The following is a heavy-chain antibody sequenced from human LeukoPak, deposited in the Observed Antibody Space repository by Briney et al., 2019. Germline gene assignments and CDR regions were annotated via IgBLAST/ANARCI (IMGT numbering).Heavy chain of an antibody. V-gene: IGHV3-53*01. CDR1: GFTVSSNY. CDR3: AKLYSGRTFDI. Sequence: GRSLRLSCAASGFTVSSNYMSWVRQAPGKGLEWVSVIYGGGGTHYADSVKGRFTISRDNSKNILYLQMNSLRAEDTAVYFCAKLYSGRTFDIWGQGTLVTVSS. D-gene: IGHD3-10*01. J-gene: IGHJ3*02. CDR2: IYGGGGT.